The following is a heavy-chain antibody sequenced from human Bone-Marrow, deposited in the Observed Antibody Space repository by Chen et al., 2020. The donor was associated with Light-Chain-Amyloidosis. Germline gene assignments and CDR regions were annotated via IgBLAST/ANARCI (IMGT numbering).Heavy chain of an antibody. V-gene: IGHV3-23*04. D-gene: IGHD3-9*01. Sequence: EVQLVESGGGLLQRGGSLRLSCAASGFAFSSYAMSWVRQAPGKGLEWVATISGSGGSRYYGASVKGRLTISRDNSKNALFLQMGSRRAEDTAVYYYAKDISYEDILPGYPADAFDIWGQGTMVTVSS. J-gene: IGHJ3*02. CDR2: ISGSGGSR. CDR1: GFAFSSYA. CDR3: AKDISYEDILPGYPADAFDI.